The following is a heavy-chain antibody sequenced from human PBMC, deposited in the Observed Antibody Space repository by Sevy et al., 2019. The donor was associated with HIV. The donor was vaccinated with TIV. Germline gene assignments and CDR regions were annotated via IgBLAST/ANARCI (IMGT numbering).Heavy chain of an antibody. J-gene: IGHJ4*02. CDR2: IWNDGSNK. D-gene: IGHD3-22*01. CDR1: GFTFSNYG. CDR3: AKVTYYYDSSGYYYDY. Sequence: GGSLKLSCAASGFTFSNYGMHWVRQAPGKGLEWVAVIWNDGSNKYYADSVKGRFTISRDNSKNTLYLQMNSLRAEDTAVYYCAKVTYYYDSSGYYYDYWGQGTLVTVSS. V-gene: IGHV3-30*02.